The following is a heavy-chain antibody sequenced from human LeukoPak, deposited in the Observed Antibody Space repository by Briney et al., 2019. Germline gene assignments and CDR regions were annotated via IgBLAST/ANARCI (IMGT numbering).Heavy chain of an antibody. Sequence: GESLKISCKGPGYGFTSYWIGWVRQMPGKGLEWTGRIYPGDSDTGYSPSFQAQVTMSADKSISTAYLQWTNLKASDTAMYDCARYPYYYDSSGYYYDHWGQGTLVTVSS. D-gene: IGHD3-22*01. CDR2: IYPGDSDT. CDR3: ARYPYYYDSSGYYYDH. CDR1: GYGFTSYW. J-gene: IGHJ5*02. V-gene: IGHV5-51*01.